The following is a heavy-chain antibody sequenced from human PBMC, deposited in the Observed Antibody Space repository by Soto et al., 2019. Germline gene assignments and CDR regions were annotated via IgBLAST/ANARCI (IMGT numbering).Heavy chain of an antibody. CDR2: ISSSSSTI. Sequence: PGGSLRLSCAASGLTFSSYSMNWVRQAPGKGLEWVSYISSSSSTIYYADSVKGRFTISRDNAKNTVFLEMNSLRAEDTAVYFCARDPLGYNSGAFFRAASWAFDIWGQGTKVTVSS. CDR3: ARDPLGYNSGAFFRAASWAFDI. V-gene: IGHV3-48*01. J-gene: IGHJ3*02. D-gene: IGHD3-10*01. CDR1: GLTFSSYS.